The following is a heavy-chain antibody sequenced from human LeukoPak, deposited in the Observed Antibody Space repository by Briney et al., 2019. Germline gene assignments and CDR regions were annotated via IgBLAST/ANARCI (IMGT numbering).Heavy chain of an antibody. J-gene: IGHJ4*02. CDR3: ARVTTYYYDSSGYYAFYFDY. Sequence: PGRSLRLSCVASGFTFSDYYMSWIRQAPGKGLEWVSYISSSGSTIYYADSVRGRFTISRDNAKNSLYLQMNSLRAEDTAVYYCARVTTYYYDSSGYYAFYFDYWGQGTLVTVSS. V-gene: IGHV3-11*01. CDR2: ISSSGSTI. D-gene: IGHD3-22*01. CDR1: GFTFSDYY.